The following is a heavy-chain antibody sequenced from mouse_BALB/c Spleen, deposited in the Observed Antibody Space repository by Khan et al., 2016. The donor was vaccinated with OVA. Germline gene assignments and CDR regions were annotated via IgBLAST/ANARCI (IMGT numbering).Heavy chain of an antibody. CDR3: ARSAI. D-gene: IGHD2-12*01. CDR2: IDSNGGST. CDR1: RFTISSYG. J-gene: IGHJ2*01. V-gene: IGHV5-6-3*01. Sequence: EVQLVESGGGIVQPGGSLKRSCAVSRFTISSYGMSSVRQTPDKRLELVATIDSNGGSTDHPDSVKRRFIISGDNAKNALYLQMRSLKSEDTAMYYCARSAIWGQGTTLTVSS.